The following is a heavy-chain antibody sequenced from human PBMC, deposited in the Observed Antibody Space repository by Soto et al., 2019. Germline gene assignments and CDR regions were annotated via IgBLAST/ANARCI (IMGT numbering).Heavy chain of an antibody. CDR1: GFTVSNNY. J-gene: IGHJ4*02. Sequence: GGSLRLSCAVSGFTVSNNYMSWVRQAPGKGLEGVSVIYSGGYTAYGDSVKGRFTISRDNSKNTLYLQMNSLRSEDTALYYCARRDTGGFLRYFDNWGQGTLVTVSS. V-gene: IGHV3-53*05. CDR3: ARRDTGGFLRYFDN. CDR2: IYSGGYT. D-gene: IGHD2-8*02.